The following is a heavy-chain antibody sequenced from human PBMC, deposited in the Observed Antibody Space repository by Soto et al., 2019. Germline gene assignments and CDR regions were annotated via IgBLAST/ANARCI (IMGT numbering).Heavy chain of an antibody. J-gene: IGHJ6*02. CDR3: ARMNAGSDSHYYAMDV. CDR1: GFSLSNGRMG. D-gene: IGHD1-1*01. CDR2: FFSDVER. V-gene: IGHV2-26*03. Sequence: SGPTLVNPTETLTLTCSISGFSLSNGRMGVSWIRQPPGRALEWLAHFFSDVERSYSTSMQSRLTMSQDTSGTQVVLTMTNMDLQDTGTYFCARMNAGSDSHYYAMDVWGPGTPVTVSS.